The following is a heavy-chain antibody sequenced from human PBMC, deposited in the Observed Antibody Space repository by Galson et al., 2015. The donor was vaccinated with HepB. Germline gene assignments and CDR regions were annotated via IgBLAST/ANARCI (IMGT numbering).Heavy chain of an antibody. J-gene: IGHJ5*02. CDR2: IQYDESSK. D-gene: IGHD4-23*01. CDR3: AKDVSGNSGA. Sequence: SLRLSCAASGFTFSRYGMHWVRQAPGKGLEWVSFIQYDESSKTYADSVKGRFTISRDNSKNTLSLQMNSLRAEDAALYYCAKDVSGNSGAWGQGTLVTVSS. CDR1: GFTFSRYG. V-gene: IGHV3-30*02.